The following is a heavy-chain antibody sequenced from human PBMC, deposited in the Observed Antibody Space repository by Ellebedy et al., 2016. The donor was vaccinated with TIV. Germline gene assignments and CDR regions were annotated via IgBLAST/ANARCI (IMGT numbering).Heavy chain of an antibody. Sequence: PGGSLRLSCAASGFTFSSYAMSWVRQAPGKGLEWVSTISNTCSRTYYADSVEGRFIISRDNSKKTLYLQMNSLRAEDTAVYYCAKDPWGVVPAFDIWGQGTMVTVSS. D-gene: IGHD1-26*01. CDR1: GFTFSSYA. V-gene: IGHV3-23*01. CDR2: ISNTCSRT. CDR3: AKDPWGVVPAFDI. J-gene: IGHJ3*02.